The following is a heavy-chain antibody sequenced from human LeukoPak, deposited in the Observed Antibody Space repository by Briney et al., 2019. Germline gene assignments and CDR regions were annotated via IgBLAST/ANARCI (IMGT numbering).Heavy chain of an antibody. CDR1: GFTLSYAW. J-gene: IGHJ3*02. CDR3: TTDSSYYCDSSGYYIANDAFDI. V-gene: IGHV3-15*01. CDR2: IKSKTDGGTT. Sequence: PGGSLRLSCAASGFTLSYAWMSWVRQAPGKGLEWVGRIKSKTDGGTTDYAAPVKGRFTISRDDSKNTLYLQMNSLKTEDTAVYYCTTDSSYYCDSSGYYIANDAFDIWGQGTMVTVSS. D-gene: IGHD3-22*01.